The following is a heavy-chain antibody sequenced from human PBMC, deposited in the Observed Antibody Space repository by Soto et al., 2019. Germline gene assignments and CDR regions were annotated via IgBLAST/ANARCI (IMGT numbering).Heavy chain of an antibody. CDR3: ARAPNMVRGVLCHRLGYFDY. CDR2: IYHSGST. D-gene: IGHD3-10*01. V-gene: IGHV4-30-2*01. J-gene: IGHJ4*02. CDR1: GGSISSGGYS. Sequence: PSETLSLTCAVSGGSISSGGYSWSWIRQPPGKGLEWIGYIYHSGSTYYNPSLKSRVTISVDRSKNQFSLKLSSVTAADTAVYYCARAPNMVRGVLCHRLGYFDYWGQGTLVTVSS.